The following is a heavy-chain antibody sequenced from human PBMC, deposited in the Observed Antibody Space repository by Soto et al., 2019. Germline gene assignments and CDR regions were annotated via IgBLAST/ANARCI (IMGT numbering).Heavy chain of an antibody. V-gene: IGHV1-18*01. CDR1: GYTFTSYG. J-gene: IGHJ4*02. Sequence: QVPLVQSGAEVKKPGASVKVSCKASGYTFTSYGISWVRQAPGQGLECMGWISAYNGNTNYAQKLQGRVTMTTDTSTSTAYMELRSLRSDDTAVFYCARAWYTIFGVVIKPVDYWGQGTLVTVSS. D-gene: IGHD3-3*01. CDR2: ISAYNGNT. CDR3: ARAWYTIFGVVIKPVDY.